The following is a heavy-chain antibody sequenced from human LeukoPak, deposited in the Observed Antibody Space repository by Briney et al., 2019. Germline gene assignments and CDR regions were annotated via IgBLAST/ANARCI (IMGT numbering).Heavy chain of an antibody. CDR1: GFTFSSYA. J-gene: IGHJ4*02. V-gene: IGHV3-23*01. CDR2: ISGSGGST. D-gene: IGHD6-13*01. Sequence: GGSLRLSCAASGFTFSSYAMSWVRQAPGKGLEWVSAISGSGGSTYYADSVKGRFTISRDNTKNTLYLQMNSLRAEDTAVYYCAKGLGIAAAGSSFDYWGQGTLVTVSS. CDR3: AKGLGIAAAGSSFDY.